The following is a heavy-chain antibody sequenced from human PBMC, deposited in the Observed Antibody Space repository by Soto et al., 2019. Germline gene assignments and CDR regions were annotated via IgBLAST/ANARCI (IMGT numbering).Heavy chain of an antibody. Sequence: GGSLRLCCAASGFIGSSYDMSWVREAPGKGLEWVSTILVAGSTHYEDSVKGRFTISRDRSKNTVYLQMNSLTAGDTAMYYCAKATATGGGAFDICGQGTMVTVSS. CDR3: AKATATGGGAFDI. CDR2: ILVAGST. V-gene: IGHV3-23*01. D-gene: IGHD2-8*02. J-gene: IGHJ3*02. CDR1: GFIGSSYD.